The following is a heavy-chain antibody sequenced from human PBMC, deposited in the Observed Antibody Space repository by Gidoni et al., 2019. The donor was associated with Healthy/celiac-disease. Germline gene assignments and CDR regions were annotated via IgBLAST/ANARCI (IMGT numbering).Heavy chain of an antibody. CDR2: INHSGST. CDR1: GGSFSCYY. D-gene: IGHD3-10*01. J-gene: IGHJ4*02. Sequence: QVQLQQWGAGLLKPSETLSLTCAGHGGSFSCYYWSWIRQPPGKGLEWIGEINHSGSTNYNPSIKSRVTISIDTSKNQFSLKLNSVTAADTAVYYCARGVSGSGSGGYWGQGTLVTVSS. CDR3: ARGVSGSGSGGY. V-gene: IGHV4-34*01.